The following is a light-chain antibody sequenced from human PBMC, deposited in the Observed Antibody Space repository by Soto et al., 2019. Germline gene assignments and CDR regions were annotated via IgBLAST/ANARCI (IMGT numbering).Light chain of an antibody. CDR1: QGIGND. J-gene: IGKJ4*01. V-gene: IGKV1-6*01. Sequence: AIQITQSPSSLSASVGDRVTITCRASQGIGNDLGWYQQKSGKAPKLLIYAASNLQSGVPSRFSGSGFGTDFTLTISGLQPEDVATYYCLQDNNYPLTFGGGTKVEI. CDR2: AAS. CDR3: LQDNNYPLT.